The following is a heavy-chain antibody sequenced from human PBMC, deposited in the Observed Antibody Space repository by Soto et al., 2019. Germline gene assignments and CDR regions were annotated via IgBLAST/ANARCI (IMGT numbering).Heavy chain of an antibody. J-gene: IGHJ6*02. Sequence: SETLSLTCTVSGGSISSSSYYWGWIRQPPGKGLEWIGSIYYSGSTYYNPSLKSRVTISVDTSKNQFSLKLSSVTAADTAVYYCARHLGGDILTGYYYYGMDVWGQGTTVTASS. D-gene: IGHD3-9*01. V-gene: IGHV4-39*01. CDR1: GGSISSSSYY. CDR3: ARHLGGDILTGYYYYGMDV. CDR2: IYYSGST.